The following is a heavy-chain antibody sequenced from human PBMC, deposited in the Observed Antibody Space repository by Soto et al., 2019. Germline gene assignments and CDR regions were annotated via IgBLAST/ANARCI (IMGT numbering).Heavy chain of an antibody. CDR3: ARRAETNGWNGFGADKYYFDF. V-gene: IGHV1-8*01. D-gene: IGHD1-1*01. Sequence: ASVKVFCKASGYTFTSYDIYWVRQATGQGLEWMGWMNPNTGNSGYAQKFQGRVTMTSDTSISTAHMELSSLRSEGTAVYYCARRAETNGWNGFGADKYYFDFWGQGTLVTVSS. CDR2: MNPNTGNS. CDR1: GYTFTSYD. J-gene: IGHJ4*02.